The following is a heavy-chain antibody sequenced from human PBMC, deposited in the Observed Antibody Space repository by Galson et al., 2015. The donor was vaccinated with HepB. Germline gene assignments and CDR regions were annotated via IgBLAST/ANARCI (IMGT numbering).Heavy chain of an antibody. Sequence: SVKVSCKASGGTFSSYAISWVRQAPGQGLEWMGGIIPIFGTANYAQKFQGRVTITADESTSTAYMELSSLRSEDTAVYYCARLGTTADFLGHMDVWGKGTTVTVSS. CDR1: GGTFSSYA. D-gene: IGHD7-27*01. CDR3: ARLGTTADFLGHMDV. J-gene: IGHJ6*03. V-gene: IGHV1-69*13. CDR2: IIPIFGTA.